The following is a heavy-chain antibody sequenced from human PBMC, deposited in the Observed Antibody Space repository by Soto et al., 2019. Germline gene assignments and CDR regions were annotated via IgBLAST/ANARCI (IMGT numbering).Heavy chain of an antibody. D-gene: IGHD5-18*01. CDR3: ARHGYSYGGGYFDY. CDR1: GFTVSSNY. V-gene: IGHV3-66*04. CDR2: IYSGGSA. Sequence: EVQLVESGGGLVQPGGSLRLSCAASGFTVSSNYMSWVRQAPGKGLEWVSVIYSGGSAYYADSVKGRFTISRDNSKNTLYLQMNSLRAAATAVYYGARHGYSYGGGYFDYWGQGTLVTVSS. J-gene: IGHJ4*02.